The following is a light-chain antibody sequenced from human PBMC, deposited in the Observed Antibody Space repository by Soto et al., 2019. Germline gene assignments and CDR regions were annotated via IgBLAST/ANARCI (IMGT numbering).Light chain of an antibody. CDR2: GAS. Sequence: IVLTQSPGTLSLSPGERATLSCRASQSVSSNYLAWYQKKPGQAPRLLIYGASSRATGIPDRFSGSGSGTDFTLTISRLEPEDFALYYCQQYGSSPMCTFGQGTKLEIK. V-gene: IGKV3-20*01. J-gene: IGKJ2*02. CDR1: QSVSSNY. CDR3: QQYGSSPMCT.